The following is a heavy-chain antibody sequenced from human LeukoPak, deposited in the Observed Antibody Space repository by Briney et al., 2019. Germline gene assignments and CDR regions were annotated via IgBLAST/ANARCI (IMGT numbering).Heavy chain of an antibody. D-gene: IGHD3-10*01. CDR3: ARNYYGSGGYGAEYFQH. CDR2: ISSNGGCT. Sequence: RGSLRHSCAASVFTCCSYAVHCVRQAPEEGVGYVSAISSNGGCTYYANSVKGRFTISRDNSEYTLYLQMGSLRAEDMAVYYGARNYYGSGGYGAEYFQHWGQGTLVTVSS. CDR1: VFTCCSYA. J-gene: IGHJ1*01. V-gene: IGHV3-64*01.